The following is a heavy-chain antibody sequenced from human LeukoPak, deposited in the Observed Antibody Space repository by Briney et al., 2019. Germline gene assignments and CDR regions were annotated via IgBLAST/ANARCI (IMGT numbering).Heavy chain of an antibody. CDR3: ARAESGNYYVGSFDY. V-gene: IGHV1-46*01. Sequence: GASVKVSCKASGYTFTKSYIHWVRQAPGQGLEWMGIINPNGGSTSYAQKFQGRVTMTRDTSTSTVYMELSSLRSEDTAVYYCARAESGNYYVGSFDYWGQGTLVIVSS. D-gene: IGHD1-26*01. CDR2: INPNGGST. J-gene: IGHJ4*02. CDR1: GYTFTKSY.